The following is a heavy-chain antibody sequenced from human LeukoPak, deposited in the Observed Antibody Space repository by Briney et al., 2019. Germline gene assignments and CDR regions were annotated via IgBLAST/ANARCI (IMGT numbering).Heavy chain of an antibody. D-gene: IGHD1-26*01. CDR1: GYTFNSAG. Sequence: ASVKVSCKASGYTFNSAGISWVRQAPGQGLEWMGWINAYNDNTKYAEKLQGRVTMTTDTSTSTAYMELRSLRSDDTAVYYCARTTNSYYYYYYIDVWGKGTTVTVSS. J-gene: IGHJ6*03. CDR3: ARTTNSYYYYYYIDV. V-gene: IGHV1-18*01. CDR2: INAYNDNT.